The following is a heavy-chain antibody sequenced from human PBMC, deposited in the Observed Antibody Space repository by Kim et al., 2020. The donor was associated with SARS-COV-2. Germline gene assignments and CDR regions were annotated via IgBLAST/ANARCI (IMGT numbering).Heavy chain of an antibody. D-gene: IGHD3-22*01. CDR3: ARGYYDI. Sequence: YSGSTYYNPSLKSRVTISVDTYKNQFSLKLSSVTAADTAVYYCARGYYDIWGQGTLVTVSS. J-gene: IGHJ1*01. V-gene: IGHV4-31*02. CDR2: YSGST.